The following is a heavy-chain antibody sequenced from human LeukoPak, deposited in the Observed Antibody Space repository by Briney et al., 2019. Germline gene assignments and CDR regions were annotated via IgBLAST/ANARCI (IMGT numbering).Heavy chain of an antibody. V-gene: IGHV1-8*01. CDR1: GYTFLSYD. CDR2: MNPNTGKT. D-gene: IGHD4-23*01. CDR3: ARYPLYDGGVLIDY. J-gene: IGHJ4*02. Sequence: ASVKVSCKASGYTFLSYDIYWVRQATGQGLEWMGWMNPNTGKTGYAQKFQGRVTMTRSTSISAAYMELSSLRSEDTAVYYCARYPLYDGGVLIDYWGQGTLVTVTS.